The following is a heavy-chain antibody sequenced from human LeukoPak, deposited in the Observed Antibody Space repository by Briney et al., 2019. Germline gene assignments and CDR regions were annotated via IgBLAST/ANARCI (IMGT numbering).Heavy chain of an antibody. J-gene: IGHJ4*02. CDR3: AKGDYFGSRFDY. V-gene: IGHV3-30*02. CDR2: VFYDGSNQ. Sequence: GGSLRLSCAASGFTFSNYGLHWVRQVPGKGLEWVAFVFYDGSNQYYADSVKGRFTISRDNSKYTLYLQMNSLRVEDTAVYYCAKGDYFGSRFDYWGQGTLVIVST. CDR1: GFTFSNYG. D-gene: IGHD3-10*01.